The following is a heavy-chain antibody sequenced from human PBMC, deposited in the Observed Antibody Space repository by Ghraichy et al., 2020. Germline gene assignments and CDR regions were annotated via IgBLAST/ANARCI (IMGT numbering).Heavy chain of an antibody. V-gene: IGHV3-15*05. CDR1: GFTLTDAW. J-gene: IGHJ4*02. CDR3: TCGLGHTYHDY. Sequence: GESLNISCAASGFTLTDAWMSWVRQTPGKGLEWLGRLKTKSEGGTTDYAAPVNGRFTISINYSKNMVYLQMNSLKTEDTAVYYCTCGLGHTYHDYWGQGTQVTVSS. CDR2: LKTKSEGGTT. D-gene: IGHD3/OR15-3a*01.